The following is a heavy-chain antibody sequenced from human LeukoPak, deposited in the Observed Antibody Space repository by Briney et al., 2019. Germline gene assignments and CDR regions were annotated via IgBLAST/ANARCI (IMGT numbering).Heavy chain of an antibody. CDR2: IYSGGST. CDR3: ARGSDYYDFWSGYPYFDY. CDR1: GFSFSSYA. D-gene: IGHD3-3*01. Sequence: GGSLRLSCAASGFSFSSYAMGWVRQAPGKGLEWVSVIYSGGSTYYADSVKGRFTISRDNSKNTLYLQMNSLRAEDTAVYYCARGSDYYDFWSGYPYFDYWGQGTLVTVSS. V-gene: IGHV3-53*01. J-gene: IGHJ4*02.